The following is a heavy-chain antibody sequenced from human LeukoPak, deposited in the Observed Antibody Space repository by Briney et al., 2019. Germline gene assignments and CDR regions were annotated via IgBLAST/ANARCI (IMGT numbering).Heavy chain of an antibody. CDR1: GGSISSYY. J-gene: IGHJ4*02. CDR2: IYYSGST. CDR3: ARLCMQQLESTEVP. Sequence: PSETLSLTCTVPGGSISSYYWSWIRQPPGKGLEWIGYIYYSGSTNYNPSLKSRVTISVDTSKNQFSLKLSSVTAADTAVYYCARLCMQQLESTEVPWGQGTLVTVSS. D-gene: IGHD6-13*01. V-gene: IGHV4-59*01.